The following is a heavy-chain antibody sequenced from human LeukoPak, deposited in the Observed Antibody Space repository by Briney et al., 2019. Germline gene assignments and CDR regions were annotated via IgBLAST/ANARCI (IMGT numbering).Heavy chain of an antibody. V-gene: IGHV3-23*01. J-gene: IGHJ4*02. Sequence: GGSLRLSCAASGFTFSSYGMHWVRQAPGKGLEWVSAISGNGRDTYYTDSVKGRFTISRDNSKNTLYLQMNSLRAEDTAIYYSARAAAVCSSTSCYGHYWGQGTLVTVSS. CDR1: GFTFSSYG. D-gene: IGHD2-2*01. CDR2: ISGNGRDT. CDR3: ARAAAVCSSTSCYGHY.